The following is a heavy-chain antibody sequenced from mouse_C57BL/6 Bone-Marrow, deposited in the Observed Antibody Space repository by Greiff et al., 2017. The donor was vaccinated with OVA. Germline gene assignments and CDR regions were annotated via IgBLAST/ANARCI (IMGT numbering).Heavy chain of an antibody. Sequence: VQLKESGGGLVKPGGSLKLSCAASGFTFSDYGMHWVRQAPEKGLEWVAYISSGSSTIYYAAKVKGRFTISRDNAKNTLFMQMTSLRSEDTAMYYCARAPYYFDYWGQGTTLTVSS. CDR3: ARAPYYFDY. CDR1: GFTFSDYG. J-gene: IGHJ2*01. CDR2: ISSGSSTI. V-gene: IGHV5-17*01.